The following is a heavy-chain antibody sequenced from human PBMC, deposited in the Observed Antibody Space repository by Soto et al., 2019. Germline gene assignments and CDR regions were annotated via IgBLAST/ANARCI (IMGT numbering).Heavy chain of an antibody. J-gene: IGHJ4*02. CDR2: INHSGST. V-gene: IGHV4-34*01. Sequence: SETLSLTCAVYGGSFSGYYWSWIRQPPGKGLEWIGEINHSGSTNYNPSLKSRVTISVDTSKNQFSLKLSSVTAADTAVYYCARARQFSTRSFDYRGQGTLVTVSS. D-gene: IGHD1-26*01. CDR3: ARARQFSTRSFDY. CDR1: GGSFSGYY.